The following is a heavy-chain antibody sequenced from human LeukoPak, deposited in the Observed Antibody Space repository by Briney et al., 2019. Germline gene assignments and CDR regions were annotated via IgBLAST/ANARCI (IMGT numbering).Heavy chain of an antibody. V-gene: IGHV4-31*03. CDR2: IFYSGST. D-gene: IGHD3-10*01. J-gene: IGHJ4*02. CDR1: GGSISSGNYY. Sequence: DPSQTLSHTCTVSGGSISSGNYYWNWIRQHPEKSLEWIGYIFYSGSTYYNPSLKSRVTISVDTSKNQFSLKLSSVTAADTAVYYCARGSTLIRGFDYWGQGTLVTVSS. CDR3: ARGSTLIRGFDY.